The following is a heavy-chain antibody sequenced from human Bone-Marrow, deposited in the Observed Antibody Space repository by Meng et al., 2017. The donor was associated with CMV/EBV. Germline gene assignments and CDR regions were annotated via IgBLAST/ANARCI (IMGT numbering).Heavy chain of an antibody. CDR2: ISWNSGSI. CDR1: GFTFDDYA. D-gene: IGHD6-19*01. V-gene: IGHV3-9*01. CDR3: AKGAYSSFSTYWEYYFDF. J-gene: IGHJ4*02. Sequence: SLKISCAASGFTFDDYAMHWVRQAPGKGLEWVSGISWNSGSIGYADSVKGRFTISRDNAKNSLYLQMNSLRAEDTALYYCAKGAYSSFSTYWEYYFDFWGQGTRVTISA.